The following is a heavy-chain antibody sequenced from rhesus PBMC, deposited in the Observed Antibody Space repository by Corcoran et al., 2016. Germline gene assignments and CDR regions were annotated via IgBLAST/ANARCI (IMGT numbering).Heavy chain of an antibody. CDR2: IYWDDDK. J-gene: IGHJ4*01. CDR1: GFSLTTSGMG. CDR3: VRPGYGGDFDY. D-gene: IGHD1-44*02. V-gene: IGHV2-174*01. Sequence: QVTLKESGPALVKPTQTLTLICTVCGFSLTTSGMGVGWIRQPPGKALEWLALIYWDDDKLYSASLRARLPLSKDASKYQVVLTMTNVDPVDTAAYYCVRPGYGGDFDYWGQGVLITVSS.